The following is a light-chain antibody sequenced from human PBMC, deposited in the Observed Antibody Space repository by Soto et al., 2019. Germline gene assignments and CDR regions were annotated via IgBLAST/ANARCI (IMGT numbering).Light chain of an antibody. J-gene: IGKJ1*01. Sequence: DIQMTQSPSTLSVSVGDRVTITCRASQTISSWLAWYKQKPGKAPKLLIYDASSLESGVPSRFSGSGSGTEFTLTISSMKPDDFATYYCQQYNSYSTFGHGTKVDIK. CDR3: QQYNSYST. V-gene: IGKV1-5*01. CDR2: DAS. CDR1: QTISSW.